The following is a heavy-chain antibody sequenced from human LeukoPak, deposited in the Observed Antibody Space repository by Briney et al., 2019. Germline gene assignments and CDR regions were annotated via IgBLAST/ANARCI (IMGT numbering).Heavy chain of an antibody. D-gene: IGHD3-3*01. Sequence: GGSLRLSCAASGFTFSDYYISWIRQAPGKGLEWVSYISSSGSTIYYADSVKGRFTISRDNAKNSLYLQMNSLRAEDTAVYYCARGPHTIFVSPYMDVWGKGTTVTVSS. CDR1: GFTFSDYY. J-gene: IGHJ6*03. CDR2: ISSSGSTI. CDR3: ARGPHTIFVSPYMDV. V-gene: IGHV3-11*01.